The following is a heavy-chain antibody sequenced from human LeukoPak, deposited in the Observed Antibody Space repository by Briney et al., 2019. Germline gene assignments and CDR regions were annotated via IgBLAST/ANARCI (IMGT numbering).Heavy chain of an antibody. Sequence: KPGGSLRLSCAASGFTFSDYYMSWIRQAPGKGLEWVSYISSSSSYTNYADSVKGRFTISRDNAKNSLYLQMNSLRAEDTAVYYCARGQIVVVVAATLYFDYWGQGTLVTVSS. CDR3: ARGQIVVVVAATLYFDY. V-gene: IGHV3-11*06. CDR1: GFTFSDYY. J-gene: IGHJ4*02. CDR2: ISSSSSYT. D-gene: IGHD2-15*01.